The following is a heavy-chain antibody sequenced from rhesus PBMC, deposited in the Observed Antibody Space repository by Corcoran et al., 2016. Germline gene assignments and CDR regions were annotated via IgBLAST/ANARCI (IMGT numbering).Heavy chain of an antibody. CDR2: IDGNIVST. V-gene: IGHV4-73*01. CDR3: LRGPYGANVLDC. D-gene: IGHD4-17*01. Sequence: QVKLQQWGEGLVKPSETLSLTCAVYGGSITGYYWSWIRQTPGKGLEWIGNIDGNIVSTNYNPALKNRVTISKDTSKNQFALKLNSVTAADTAVYCCLRGPYGANVLDCWGQGVLVTVSS. CDR1: GGSITGYY. J-gene: IGHJ4*01.